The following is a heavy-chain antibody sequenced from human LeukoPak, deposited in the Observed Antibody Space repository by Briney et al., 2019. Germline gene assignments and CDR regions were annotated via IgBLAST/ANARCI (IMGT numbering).Heavy chain of an antibody. D-gene: IGHD3-10*01. CDR2: IWYDGSNK. V-gene: IGHV3-33*01. Sequence: GGSLRLSCAASGFTFSSYGMHWVRQAPGKGLEWVAVIWYDGSNKYYADSVKGRFTISRDNSKNTLYLQMNSLRAEDTAVYYCARDLVVTWFGELLTQADYYYGMDVWGQGTTVTVSS. CDR3: ARDLVVTWFGELLTQADYYYGMDV. J-gene: IGHJ6*02. CDR1: GFTFSSYG.